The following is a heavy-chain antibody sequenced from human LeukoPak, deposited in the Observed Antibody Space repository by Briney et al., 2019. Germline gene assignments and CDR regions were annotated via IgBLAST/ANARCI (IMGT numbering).Heavy chain of an antibody. J-gene: IGHJ4*02. V-gene: IGHV4-59*01. Sequence: KPSETLSLTCTVSGDSLNSNFWSWIRQTPGKGLEWIGYVYYTGITKYNPSLKSRVTISVDMSKNQFSLKLSSVTAADTAVYYCARLSPVSNTHWGQGTLVTVSS. CDR2: VYYTGIT. D-gene: IGHD2/OR15-2a*01. CDR1: GDSLNSNF. CDR3: ARLSPVSNTH.